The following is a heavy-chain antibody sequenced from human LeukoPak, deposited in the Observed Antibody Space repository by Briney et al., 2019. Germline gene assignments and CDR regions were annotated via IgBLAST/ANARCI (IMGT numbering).Heavy chain of an antibody. J-gene: IGHJ4*02. V-gene: IGHV4-34*01. CDR2: INHSGST. Sequence: SETLSLTCAVYGGSFSGYYWSWIRQPPGKGLEWIGEINHSGSTNYNPSLKSRVTISVDTSKNQFSLKLSSVTAADTAVYYCARSYDYLLFDYWGQGTLVTVSS. CDR1: GGSFSGYY. CDR3: ARSYDYLLFDY. D-gene: IGHD5-12*01.